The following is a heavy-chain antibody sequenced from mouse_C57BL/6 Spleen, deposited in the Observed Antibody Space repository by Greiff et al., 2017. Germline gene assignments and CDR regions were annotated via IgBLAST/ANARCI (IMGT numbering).Heavy chain of an antibody. CDR2: IYWDDDK. Sequence: QVTLQESGPGILQSSPSLSLSCSFSGFSLSTSGMGVSWIRQPSGKGLEWLAHIYWDDDKRYNPSLKSRLTISKDTSRNQVFLKITSVDTADTAAYYCARSSVAYGSSPDFDDWGKGTTLTVSS. J-gene: IGHJ2*01. D-gene: IGHD1-1*01. V-gene: IGHV8-12*01. CDR1: GFSLSTSGMG. CDR3: ARSSVAYGSSPDFDD.